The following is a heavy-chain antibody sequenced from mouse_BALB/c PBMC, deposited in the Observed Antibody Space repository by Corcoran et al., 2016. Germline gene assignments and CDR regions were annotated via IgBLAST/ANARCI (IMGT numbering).Heavy chain of an antibody. CDR1: GYTFTDYN. J-gene: IGHJ2*01. D-gene: IGHD2-10*02. Sequence: EVLLQQSGPELVKPGASVKIPCKASGYTFTDYNMDWVKQSHGRSLEWIGDINPNNGGTIYNQKFKGKATLTVDKSSSTAYMELRSLTSEDTAVYYCARKKKYGNYDYFDYGGQGTTLTVSS. V-gene: IGHV1-18*01. CDR2: INPNNGGT. CDR3: ARKKKYGNYDYFDY.